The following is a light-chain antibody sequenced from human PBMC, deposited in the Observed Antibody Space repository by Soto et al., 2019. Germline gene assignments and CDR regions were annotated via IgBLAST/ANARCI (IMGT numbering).Light chain of an antibody. V-gene: IGLV2-23*01. Sequence: LTQPASVSGSPGHSITLSCTGASSDVGNYNLVSWYQQHPGKAPKLIIYEGSKRPSGVSNRFSGSKSGNTASLTISGLQAEDEADYYCCSYAGSSTPYVFGTGTKVTVL. J-gene: IGLJ1*01. CDR3: CSYAGSSTPYV. CDR1: SSDVGNYNL. CDR2: EGS.